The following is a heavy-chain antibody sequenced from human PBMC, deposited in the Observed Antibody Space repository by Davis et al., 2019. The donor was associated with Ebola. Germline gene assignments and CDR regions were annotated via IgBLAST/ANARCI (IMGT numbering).Heavy chain of an antibody. CDR1: GFTVSSNY. D-gene: IGHD1-26*01. V-gene: IGHV3-15*01. CDR2: IKSKTDGGTT. CDR3: TTVGWTWELLHGY. J-gene: IGHJ4*02. Sequence: GESLKISCAASGFTVSSNYMSWVRQAPGKGLEWVGRIKSKTDGGTTDYAAPVKGRFTISRDDSKNTLYLQMNSLKTEDTAVYYCTTVGWTWELLHGYWGQGTLVTVSS.